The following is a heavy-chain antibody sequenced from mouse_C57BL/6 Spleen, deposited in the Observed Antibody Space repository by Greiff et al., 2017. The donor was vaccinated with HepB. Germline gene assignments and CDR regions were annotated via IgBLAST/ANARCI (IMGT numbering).Heavy chain of an antibody. Sequence: QVQLKQSGAELARPGASVKLSCKASGYTFTSYGISWVKQRTGQGLEWIGEIYPRSGNTYYNEKFKGKATLTADKSSSTAYMELRSLTSEDSAVYFCARGSDGYYWYFDVWGTGTTVTVSS. CDR3: ARGSDGYYWYFDV. CDR1: GYTFTSYG. J-gene: IGHJ1*03. D-gene: IGHD2-3*01. CDR2: IYPRSGNT. V-gene: IGHV1-81*01.